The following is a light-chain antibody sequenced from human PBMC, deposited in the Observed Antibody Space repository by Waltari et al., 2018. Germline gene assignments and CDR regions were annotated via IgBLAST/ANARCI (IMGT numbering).Light chain of an antibody. Sequence: DIQMTQSPSSLSASVGDRVTITCRASQNITNYLNWYRQKPGKAPKLLIYATSTLESGVPSGFSGSGSVTHFTLTINSLQPEDFATYYCQQSYTTPRTFGQGTNLQIK. CDR2: ATS. CDR3: QQSYTTPRT. V-gene: IGKV1-39*01. J-gene: IGKJ2*01. CDR1: QNITNY.